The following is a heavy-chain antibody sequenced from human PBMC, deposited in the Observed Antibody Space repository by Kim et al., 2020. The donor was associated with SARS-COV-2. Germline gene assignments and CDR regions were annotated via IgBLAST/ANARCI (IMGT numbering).Heavy chain of an antibody. V-gene: IGHV3-21*01. CDR3: ARDIDPGTTYAFDI. Sequence: ADSVKGRFTTTRDNAKNSLYLQMNSLRAEDTAVYYCARDIDPGTTYAFDIWGQGTMVTVSS. J-gene: IGHJ3*02. D-gene: IGHD1-7*01.